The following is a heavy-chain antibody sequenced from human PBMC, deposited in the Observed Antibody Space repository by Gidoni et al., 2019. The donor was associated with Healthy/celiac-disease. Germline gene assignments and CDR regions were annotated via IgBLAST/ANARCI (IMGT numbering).Heavy chain of an antibody. CDR2: IYTSGST. V-gene: IGHV4-4*07. CDR1: GGPISSYY. Sequence: SLPCTVSGGPISSYYWSWIRQPAGKGLEWIGRIYTSGSTNYNPSLKSRVTMSVDTSKNQFSLKLSSVTAADTAVYYCARDPVATILPYYYGMDVWGQGTTVTVSS. D-gene: IGHD5-12*01. J-gene: IGHJ6*02. CDR3: ARDPVATILPYYYGMDV.